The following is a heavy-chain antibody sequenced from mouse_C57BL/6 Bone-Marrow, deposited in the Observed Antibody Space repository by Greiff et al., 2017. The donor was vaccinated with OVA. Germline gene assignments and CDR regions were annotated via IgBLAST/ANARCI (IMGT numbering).Heavy chain of an antibody. CDR3: ARRTGSYFDY. J-gene: IGHJ2*01. CDR2: IWSGGST. V-gene: IGHV2-2*01. Sequence: VQLKESGPGLVQPSQSLSITCTVSGFSLTSYGVHWVRQSPGKGLEWLGVIWSGGSTDYNAAFISRLSISKDNSKSQVFFKMTSLQADDTAIYYCARRTGSYFDYWGQGTTLTVSS. CDR1: GFSLTSYG.